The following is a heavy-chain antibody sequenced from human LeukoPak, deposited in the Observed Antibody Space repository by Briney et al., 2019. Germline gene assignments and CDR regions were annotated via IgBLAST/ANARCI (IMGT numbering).Heavy chain of an antibody. D-gene: IGHD3-16*02. Sequence: ASVKVSCKASGYTFTGYYMHWVRPAPGQGPEWMGWINPNSGGINYAQKFQGRVTMIRDTSISTVYMELSRLRSDDTAVYYCARESVWGSYPQRGYYFDYWGQGTLVTVSS. CDR3: ARESVWGSYPQRGYYFDY. CDR1: GYTFTGYY. CDR2: INPNSGGI. V-gene: IGHV1-2*02. J-gene: IGHJ4*02.